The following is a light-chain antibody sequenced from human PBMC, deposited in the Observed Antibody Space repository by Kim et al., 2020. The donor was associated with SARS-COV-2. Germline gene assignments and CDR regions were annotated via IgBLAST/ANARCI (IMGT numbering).Light chain of an antibody. V-gene: IGKV1-39*01. CDR3: QQSYSTPPCT. CDR1: QSISSY. J-gene: IGKJ2*02. CDR2: AAC. Sequence: DIQMTQSPSSLSASVGDRVTITCRASQSISSYLNWYQQKPGKAPKLLIYAACSLQSGVPSRFSGSGSGTDFTLTISSLQPEDFATYYCQQSYSTPPCTFGQGTKLEI.